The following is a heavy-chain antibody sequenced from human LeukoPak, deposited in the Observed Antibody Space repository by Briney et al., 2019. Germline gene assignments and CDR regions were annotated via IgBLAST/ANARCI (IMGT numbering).Heavy chain of an antibody. Sequence: SETLSLTCTVSGGSISSSSYYWGWIRQPPGKGLEWIGSIYYSGSTDYNPSLKSRVTISVGTSKNQFSLKLSSVTAADTAVYYCARLRRGYDYGDYFDYWGQGTLVTVSS. CDR2: IYYSGST. CDR3: ARLRRGYDYGDYFDY. CDR1: GGSISSSSYY. V-gene: IGHV4-39*01. J-gene: IGHJ4*02. D-gene: IGHD5-12*01.